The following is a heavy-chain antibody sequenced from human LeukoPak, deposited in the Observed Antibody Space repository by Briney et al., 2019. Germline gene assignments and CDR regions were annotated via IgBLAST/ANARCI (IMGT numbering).Heavy chain of an antibody. V-gene: IGHV4-31*03. J-gene: IGHJ4*02. CDR2: IYYSGST. D-gene: IGHD6-6*01. Sequence: PSETLSLTCTVSGGSISSGGYYWSWIRQHPGKGLEWIGYIYYSGSTYYNPSLKSRVTISVDTSMNQFSLKLSSVTAADTAVYYCARESDSSSPGYFDYWGQGTLVTVSS. CDR3: ARESDSSSPGYFDY. CDR1: GGSISSGGYY.